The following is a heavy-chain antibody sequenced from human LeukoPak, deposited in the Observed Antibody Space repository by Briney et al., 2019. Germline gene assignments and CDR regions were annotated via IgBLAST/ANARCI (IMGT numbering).Heavy chain of an antibody. J-gene: IGHJ4*02. D-gene: IGHD1-26*01. CDR3: ARDPSWEILSYFDY. Sequence: PGGSLRLSCAAFGFTFRNYYMTWIRQAPGKGLEWVSYISASGDTIYYGDSVRGRFTISRDNAKNSLYLDMNTLKAEDTAVYYCARDPSWEILSYFDYWGQGTLVTVSS. V-gene: IGHV3-11*04. CDR1: GFTFRNYY. CDR2: ISASGDTI.